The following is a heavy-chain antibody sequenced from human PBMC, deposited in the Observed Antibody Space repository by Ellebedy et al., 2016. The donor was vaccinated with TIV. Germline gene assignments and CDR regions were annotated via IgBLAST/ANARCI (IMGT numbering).Heavy chain of an antibody. Sequence: GGSLRLSXTASGFIFTDFYMAWIRQTPGRGLEWIAYISSGVSTPYYADSVRGRFSISRDNPNNSLSLQLNSLRVEDTAIYYCARAQYCGGDCPFDYWGQGILVTVSS. J-gene: IGHJ4*02. V-gene: IGHV3-11*01. D-gene: IGHD2-21*02. CDR1: GFIFTDFY. CDR2: ISSGVSTP. CDR3: ARAQYCGGDCPFDY.